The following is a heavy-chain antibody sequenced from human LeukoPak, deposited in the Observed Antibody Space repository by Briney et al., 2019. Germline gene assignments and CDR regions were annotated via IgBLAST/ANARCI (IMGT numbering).Heavy chain of an antibody. CDR2: IYSGGST. V-gene: IGHV3-53*01. D-gene: IGHD3-22*01. Sequence: GGSLRLSCAASGFTVSSNYMSWVRQAPGKGLEWVSVIYSGGSTYYADSVKGRFTISRDNSKNTLYLQMNSLRAEDTAVYYCASVSYDSSGYYSDYWGQGTLVTVSS. CDR1: GFTVSSNY. J-gene: IGHJ4*02. CDR3: ASVSYDSSGYYSDY.